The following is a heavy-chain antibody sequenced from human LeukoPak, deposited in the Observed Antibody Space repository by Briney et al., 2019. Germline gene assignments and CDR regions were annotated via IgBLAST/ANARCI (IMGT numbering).Heavy chain of an antibody. CDR2: ISSRSSHT. J-gene: IGHJ4*02. D-gene: IGHD6-19*01. CDR1: GFTFSDYY. CDR3: ARFSSGWYYFDY. Sequence: GGSLRLSCAASGFTFSDYYMSWIRQALGKGLEWVSYISSRSSHTNYADSVKGRFTISRDNAKNSPYLQMNSLRAEDTAVYYCARFSSGWYYFDYWGQGTLVTVSS. V-gene: IGHV3-11*03.